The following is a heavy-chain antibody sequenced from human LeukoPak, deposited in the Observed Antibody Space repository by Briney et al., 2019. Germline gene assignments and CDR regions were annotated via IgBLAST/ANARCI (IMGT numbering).Heavy chain of an antibody. D-gene: IGHD6-19*01. CDR1: GGSISSGGYY. CDR2: IYYSGST. CDR3: ARENMAVAVDY. V-gene: IGHV4-31*03. J-gene: IGHJ4*02. Sequence: SETLSLTCTVSGGSISSGGYYWSWIRQHPGKGLEWIGYIYYSGSTYYNPSLKSRVTISVDTSKNQFSLKLGSVTAADTAVYYCARENMAVAVDYWGQGTLVTVSS.